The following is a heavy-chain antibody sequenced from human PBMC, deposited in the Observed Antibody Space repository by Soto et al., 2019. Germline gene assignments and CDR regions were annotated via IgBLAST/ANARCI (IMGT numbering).Heavy chain of an antibody. V-gene: IGHV3-33*01. J-gene: IGHJ3*02. CDR1: GFTFSSYG. CDR3: ARDHVVATITLGDAFDI. Sequence: GGSLRLSCAASGFTFSSYGMHWVRQAPGKGLEWVAVIWYDGSNKYYADSVKGRFTISRDNSKNTLYLQMNSLRAEDTAVYYCARDHVVATITLGDAFDIWGQGTMVTVSS. D-gene: IGHD5-12*01. CDR2: IWYDGSNK.